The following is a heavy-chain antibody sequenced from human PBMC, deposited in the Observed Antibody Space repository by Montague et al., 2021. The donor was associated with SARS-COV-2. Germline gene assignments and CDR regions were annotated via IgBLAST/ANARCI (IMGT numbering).Heavy chain of an antibody. CDR1: GDSVSSNIAA. V-gene: IGHV6-1*01. CDR3: ASAFYGDHWAFDV. J-gene: IGHJ3*01. Sequence: AISGDSVSSNIAAWNWIRQSPSRGLEWLGRTYYRSKWYNDYAVSVRSRITISPDTSKNQFSLQLNSVTPEDTAVYYCASAFYGDHWAFDVWGQGTMVTVSS. D-gene: IGHD3-3*02. CDR2: TYYRSKWYN.